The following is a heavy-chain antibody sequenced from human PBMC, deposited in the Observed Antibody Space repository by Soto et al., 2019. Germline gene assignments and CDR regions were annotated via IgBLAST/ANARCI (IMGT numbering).Heavy chain of an antibody. CDR2: ISTNGDST. V-gene: IGHV3-64*01. CDR3: AREGMSRPRWVFDY. Sequence: EVQLVESGGGLVQPGGSLRLSCAASGFTFGSYPMLWVRQAPGKGLEYVSAISTNGDSTFYANSVKGRFTISRDNSTNTPYLQMGTLRAEDMGVYYCAREGMSRPRWVFDYWCQGTLVTASS. CDR1: GFTFGSYP. J-gene: IGHJ4*02. D-gene: IGHD6-13*01.